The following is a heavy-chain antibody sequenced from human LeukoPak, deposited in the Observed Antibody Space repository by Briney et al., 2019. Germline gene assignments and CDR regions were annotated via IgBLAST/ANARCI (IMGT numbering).Heavy chain of an antibody. D-gene: IGHD3-10*01. CDR1: GYTFTSYG. CDR2: ISAYNGNT. CDR3: ARAYYYGSGSYGRLGY. V-gene: IGHV1-18*01. Sequence: GASVKVSCKASGYTFTSYGISWVRQAPGQGLEWMGWISAYNGNTNYAQKLQGRVTMTTDTSTSTAYMELRSLRSDDTAVYYCARAYYYGSGSYGRLGYWGQGTLVTVSS. J-gene: IGHJ4*02.